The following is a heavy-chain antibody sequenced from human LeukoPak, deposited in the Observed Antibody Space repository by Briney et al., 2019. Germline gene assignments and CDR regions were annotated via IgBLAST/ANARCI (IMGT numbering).Heavy chain of an antibody. CDR2: IYYSGST. J-gene: IGHJ2*01. V-gene: IGHV4-31*03. CDR1: GDSISSGGYY. D-gene: IGHD3-10*01. Sequence: PSETLSLTCTVSGDSISSGGYYWSWIRQHPGKGLEWIGYIYYSGSTYYNPSLKSRVTISVDTSKNQFSLKLSSVAAADTAVYYCASLEWFGELLYPNWYFDLWGRGTLVTVSS. CDR3: ASLEWFGELLYPNWYFDL.